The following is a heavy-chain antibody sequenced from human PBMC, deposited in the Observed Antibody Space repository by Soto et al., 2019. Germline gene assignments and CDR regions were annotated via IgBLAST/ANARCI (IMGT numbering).Heavy chain of an antibody. Sequence: QVQLVQSGAEVKKPGASVKVSCKASGYTFTSYYMHWVRQAPGQGLEWMGIINPSGGSTSYAQKFQGRVTMTRDTSTSTVYMELSSLRSEDTAVYYWAREVGAYGDYDTYYYGMDVWGQGTTVTVSS. V-gene: IGHV1-46*01. D-gene: IGHD4-17*01. J-gene: IGHJ6*02. CDR3: AREVGAYGDYDTYYYGMDV. CDR1: GYTFTSYY. CDR2: INPSGGST.